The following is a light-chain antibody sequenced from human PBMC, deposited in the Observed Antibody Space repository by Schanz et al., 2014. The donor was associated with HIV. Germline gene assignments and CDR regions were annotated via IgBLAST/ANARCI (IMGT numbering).Light chain of an antibody. Sequence: IVMTQSPATLSLSPGERATLSCRASQSVSSNLAWYQQKSGQAPGLLIYGASTRATGIPARFSGSGSGTEFTLTISSLQSEDFAVYYCQQYSDWPPSTFGQGTKLEIK. CDR2: GAS. V-gene: IGKV3-15*01. J-gene: IGKJ2*01. CDR1: QSVSSN. CDR3: QQYSDWPPST.